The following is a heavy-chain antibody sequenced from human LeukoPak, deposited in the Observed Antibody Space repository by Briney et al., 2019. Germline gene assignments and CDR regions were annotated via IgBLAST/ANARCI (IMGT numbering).Heavy chain of an antibody. Sequence: GASVKVSCKASGGTFSSYAISWVRQAPGQGLEWMGGIIPIFGTANYAQKFQGRVTITADESTSTAYMELSSLRSEDTAVYYCARDWYYYGSGINWDRAPGFDPWGQGTLVTVSS. V-gene: IGHV1-69*13. CDR1: GGTFSSYA. D-gene: IGHD3-10*01. CDR2: IIPIFGTA. CDR3: ARDWYYYGSGINWDRAPGFDP. J-gene: IGHJ5*02.